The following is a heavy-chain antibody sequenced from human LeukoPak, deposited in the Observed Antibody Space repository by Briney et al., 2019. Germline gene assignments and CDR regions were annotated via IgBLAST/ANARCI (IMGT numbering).Heavy chain of an antibody. Sequence: PSETLSLTCAVYGGSFSGYYRSWIRQPPGKGLEWIGEINHSGSTNYNPSLKSRVTISVDTSKNQFSLKLTSVTAADTAVYYCARAEVTMTPFYFDYWDPGTLVIVSS. CDR2: INHSGST. CDR1: GGSFSGYY. V-gene: IGHV4-34*01. D-gene: IGHD3-22*01. CDR3: ARAEVTMTPFYFDY. J-gene: IGHJ4*02.